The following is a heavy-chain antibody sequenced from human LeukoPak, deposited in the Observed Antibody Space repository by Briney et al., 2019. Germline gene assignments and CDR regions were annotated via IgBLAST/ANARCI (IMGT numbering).Heavy chain of an antibody. V-gene: IGHV3-48*02. CDR3: ASRDYFDY. J-gene: IGHJ4*02. CDR2: ITADSGTT. Sequence: GGSLRLSCVVSGFTFSTKSMNWVRQAPGKGLEWVSYITADSGTTYYADSVKGRFTISRDNAKNSLYLQMNSLGDEDTAVYYCASRDYFDYWGQGTLVTVSS. CDR1: GFTFSTKS.